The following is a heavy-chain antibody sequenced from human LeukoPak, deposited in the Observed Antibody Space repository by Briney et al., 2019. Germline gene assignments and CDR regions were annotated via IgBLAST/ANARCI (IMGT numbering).Heavy chain of an antibody. J-gene: IGHJ4*02. Sequence: ASVKVSCKASGYTFTSYDINWVRQATGQGLEWMGWMNPNSGNTGYAQKFQGRVTITRNTSISTAYMELGSLRSEDTAVYYCARDTDYGDYASDYWGQGTLVTVSS. CDR3: ARDTDYGDYASDY. CDR1: GYTFTSYD. CDR2: MNPNSGNT. V-gene: IGHV1-8*03. D-gene: IGHD4-17*01.